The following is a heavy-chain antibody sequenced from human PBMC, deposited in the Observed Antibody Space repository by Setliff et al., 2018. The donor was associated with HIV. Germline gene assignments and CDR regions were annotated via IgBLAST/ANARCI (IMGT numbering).Heavy chain of an antibody. CDR2: IYYSGST. CDR3: AREEKEYYYGSSVFGGSYMDV. V-gene: IGHV4-39*02. Sequence: SETLSLTCTVSGGSISSSSYYWGWIRQPPGKGLEWIGNIYYSGSTYYNPSLKSRVTISIRTSKNQFSLKLSSVTAADTAVYYCAREEKEYYYGSSVFGGSYMDVWGKGTTVTVSS. D-gene: IGHD3-22*01. J-gene: IGHJ6*03. CDR1: GGSISSSSYY.